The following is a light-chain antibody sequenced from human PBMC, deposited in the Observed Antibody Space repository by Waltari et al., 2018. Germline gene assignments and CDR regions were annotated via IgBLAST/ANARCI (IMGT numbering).Light chain of an antibody. V-gene: IGKV3-20*01. J-gene: IGKJ1*01. CDR3: QHYVSLPAT. CDR1: QSISKY. Sequence: EIVLTQSPDTLSFSPGESATLSCRASQSISKYLAWYQKKPGQAPRLLIDHASGRSTGIPDRFSGSGFGTDFSLTISRLEPEDFAVYYCQHYVSLPATFGQGTKLEIK. CDR2: HAS.